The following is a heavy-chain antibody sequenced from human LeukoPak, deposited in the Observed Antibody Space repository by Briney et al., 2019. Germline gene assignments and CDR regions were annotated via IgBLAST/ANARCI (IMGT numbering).Heavy chain of an antibody. D-gene: IGHD3-22*01. V-gene: IGHV3-21*01. CDR2: ISVGSNYI. CDR1: GYTFSSYS. J-gene: IGHJ4*02. Sequence: PGGSLRLSCAASGYTFSSYSINWVRQAPGKGLEWVSSISVGSNYIYYADSVRGRFSISRDDARNSLYLQMDSLRGDDTAVYYCARLRRNSDRSGYYYYYDYWGQGTPVTVSS. CDR3: ARLRRNSDRSGYYYYYDY.